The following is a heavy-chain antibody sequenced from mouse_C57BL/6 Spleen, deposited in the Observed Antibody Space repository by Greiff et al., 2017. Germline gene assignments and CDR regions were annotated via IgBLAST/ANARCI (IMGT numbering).Heavy chain of an antibody. CDR3: ARRANWVFDY. CDR2: ISSGGSYT. D-gene: IGHD4-1*01. V-gene: IGHV5-6*02. Sequence: EVMLVESGGDLVKPGGSLKLSCAASGFTFSSYGMSWVRQTPDKRLEWVATISSGGSYTYYPDSVKGRFTISRDNAKNTLYLQMSSLKSEDTAMYYCARRANWVFDYWGKGTTLTVSS. CDR1: GFTFSSYG. J-gene: IGHJ2*01.